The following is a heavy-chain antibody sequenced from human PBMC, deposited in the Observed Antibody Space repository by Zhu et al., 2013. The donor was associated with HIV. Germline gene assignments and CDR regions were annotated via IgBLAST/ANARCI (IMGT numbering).Heavy chain of an antibody. V-gene: IGHV1-8*01. J-gene: IGHJ4*02. D-gene: IGHD3-3*02. CDR1: GYTFASFD. CDR3: ARGIFEGRDPYLYYFDS. CDR2: MNPNSGNT. Sequence: QVQLVQSGAEVKKPGASLKVSCKASGYTFASFDINWVRQATGQGLEWMGWMNPNSGNTNYAQKFQGRVTMTGNTSITTAYMEVSSLTSEDTAVYYCARGIFEGRDPYLYYFDSWGQGTLVTVSS.